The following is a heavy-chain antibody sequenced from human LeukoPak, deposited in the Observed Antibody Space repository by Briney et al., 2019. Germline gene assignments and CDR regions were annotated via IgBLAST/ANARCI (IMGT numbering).Heavy chain of an antibody. CDR1: GFTFSSYA. CDR3: AKDPSTMVTPYYFDY. D-gene: IGHD4-23*01. CDR2: ISSSGGST. Sequence: GGSLRLSCAASGFTFSSYAMSWVRQTPGKGLEWVSVISSSGGSTYHADSVKGRFTISRDNSKNTLYLQMNSLRAEDTAIYYCAKDPSTMVTPYYFDYWGQGTLVTVSS. J-gene: IGHJ4*02. V-gene: IGHV3-23*01.